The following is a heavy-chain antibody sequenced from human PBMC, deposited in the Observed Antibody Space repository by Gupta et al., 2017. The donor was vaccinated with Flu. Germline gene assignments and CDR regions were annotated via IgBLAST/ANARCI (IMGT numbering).Heavy chain of an antibody. Sequence: GFTFSTYGMHWVRQAPGKGLEWVAVFSYDGYNRYYADSVKGRFTISRDNSKNTLYQQMNSLRPEDTAVYYCAKAETGGYYYFYMDVWGKGTTVTVSS. V-gene: IGHV3-30*18. CDR2: FSYDGYNR. J-gene: IGHJ6*03. CDR3: AKAETGGYYYFYMDV. CDR1: GFTFSTYG. D-gene: IGHD7-27*01.